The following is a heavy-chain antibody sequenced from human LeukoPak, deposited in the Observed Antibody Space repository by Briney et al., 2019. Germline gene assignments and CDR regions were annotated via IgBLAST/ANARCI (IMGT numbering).Heavy chain of an antibody. J-gene: IGHJ5*02. CDR3: AGRANWFDP. Sequence: SETLSLTCAVSGGSISSSNWWSWIRQPPGKGLEWIGEINHSGSTNYNPSLKSRVTISVDTSKNQFSLKLSSVTAADTAVYYCAGRANWFDPWGQGTLVTVSS. CDR2: INHSGST. V-gene: IGHV4-4*02. CDR1: GGSISSSNW.